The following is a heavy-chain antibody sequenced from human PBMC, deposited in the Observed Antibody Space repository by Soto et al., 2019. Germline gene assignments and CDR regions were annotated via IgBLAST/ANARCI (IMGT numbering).Heavy chain of an antibody. Sequence: QVQLVQSGAEVKMPGSSVRVSCKASGGTFSSYTISWVRQAPGQGLEWMGQIIPVFGTKTYAQKFQGRVTITADESTSTASMEVNSLKSDDTAVYYCAIDIGVYPSFDYWGQGTLVSVS. CDR3: AIDIGVYPSFDY. J-gene: IGHJ4*02. D-gene: IGHD4-17*01. CDR2: IIPVFGTK. CDR1: GGTFSSYT. V-gene: IGHV1-69*01.